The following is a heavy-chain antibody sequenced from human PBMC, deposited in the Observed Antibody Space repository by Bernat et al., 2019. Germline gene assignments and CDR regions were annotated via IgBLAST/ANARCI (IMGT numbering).Heavy chain of an antibody. CDR1: GFTFSSYG. V-gene: IGHV3-30*18. D-gene: IGHD5-18*01. J-gene: IGHJ6*02. CDR3: AKSPDSYGYAYGMDV. Sequence: QVQLVESGGGVVQPGRSLRLSCAASGFTFSSYGMHWVRQAPGKGLEWVAVILYDGSNKYYADSVKGRFTISRDNSKNTLYLQMNSLRAEDTAVYYCAKSPDSYGYAYGMDVWGQGTTVTVSS. CDR2: ILYDGSNK.